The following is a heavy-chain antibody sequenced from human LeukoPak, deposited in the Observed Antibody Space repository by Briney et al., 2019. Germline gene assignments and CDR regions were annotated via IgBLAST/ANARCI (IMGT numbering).Heavy chain of an antibody. J-gene: IGHJ4*02. V-gene: IGHV3-23*01. CDR3: AKRGTRSSGSCIDY. CDR1: GFTFSSYG. CDR2: ITGSGDNT. Sequence: PGGSLRLSCAASGFTFSSYGMTWVRQAPGKGLEWVSAITGSGDNTYYADSVKGRFSISRVNSKNTLYLQMNSLRAEDTAVYYCAKRGTRSSGSCIDYWGQGTLVTVSS. D-gene: IGHD2-15*01.